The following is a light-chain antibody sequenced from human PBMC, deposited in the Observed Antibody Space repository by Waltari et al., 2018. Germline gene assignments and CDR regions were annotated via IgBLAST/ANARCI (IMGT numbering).Light chain of an antibody. CDR3: QQLNSYRYT. CDR2: AAS. CDR1: QTISIY. J-gene: IGKJ2*01. Sequence: IQLTQSPSFLSASVGDRVTITCRASQTISIYLAWHQQKPGKAPKLLIYAASTLQRGVPSRFSGSASGTEFSLTISSLQPEDSATYYCQQLNSYRYTFGQGTKLEIK. V-gene: IGKV1-9*01.